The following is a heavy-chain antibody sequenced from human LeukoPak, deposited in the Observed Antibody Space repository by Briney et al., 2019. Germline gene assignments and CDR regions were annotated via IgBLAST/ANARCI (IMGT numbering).Heavy chain of an antibody. Sequence: PGGSLRLSCAASGFTFSSYGMHWVRQAPGKGLEWVAVISYDGGNKYYADSVKGRFTISRDNSKNTLYLQMNSLRAEETAVYYCAKSYGSGSYLVDYWGQGTLVTVSS. D-gene: IGHD3-10*01. V-gene: IGHV3-30*18. J-gene: IGHJ4*02. CDR3: AKSYGSGSYLVDY. CDR2: ISYDGGNK. CDR1: GFTFSSYG.